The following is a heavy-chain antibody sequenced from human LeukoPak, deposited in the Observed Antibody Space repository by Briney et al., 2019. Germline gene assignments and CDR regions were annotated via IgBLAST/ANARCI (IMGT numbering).Heavy chain of an antibody. V-gene: IGHV1-24*01. Sequence: ASVKVSCKVSGYTLTELSMHWVRQAPGKGLEGMGGFDPEDGETIYAQKFQGRVTITEDTSTDTAYMELSSLRSADTAVYYCATEGPTGGFDYWGQGTLVTVSS. D-gene: IGHD2-15*01. CDR2: FDPEDGET. CDR3: ATEGPTGGFDY. CDR1: GYTLTELS. J-gene: IGHJ4*02.